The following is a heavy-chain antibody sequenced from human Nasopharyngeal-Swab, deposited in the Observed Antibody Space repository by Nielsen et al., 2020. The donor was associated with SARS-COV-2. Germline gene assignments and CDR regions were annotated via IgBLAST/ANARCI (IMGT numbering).Heavy chain of an antibody. CDR3: ARGLDDYGGHYYYYYYMDV. Sequence: WVRQAPGQGLEWMGWINTNTGNPTYAQGFTGRFVFSLDTSVGTAYLQISSLKAEDTAVYYCARGLDDYGGHYYYYYYMDVWGKGTTVTVSS. V-gene: IGHV7-4-1*02. J-gene: IGHJ6*03. CDR2: INTNTGNP. D-gene: IGHD3-16*01.